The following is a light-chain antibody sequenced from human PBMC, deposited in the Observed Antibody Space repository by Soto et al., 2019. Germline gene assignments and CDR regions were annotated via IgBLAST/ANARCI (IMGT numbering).Light chain of an antibody. Sequence: EIVLTQSPATLSLSPGERATLSCRASQSVSSYLAWYQQKPGQAPRLLIYGATNRATGIPLRFSGSGSGTDFTLTISSLEPEDFAVYFCQQRSNWPPITFGQGTRLESK. CDR3: QQRSNWPPIT. CDR1: QSVSSY. CDR2: GAT. V-gene: IGKV3-11*01. J-gene: IGKJ5*01.